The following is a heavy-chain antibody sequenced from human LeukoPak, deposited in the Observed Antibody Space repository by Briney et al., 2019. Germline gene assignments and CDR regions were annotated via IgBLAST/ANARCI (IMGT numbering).Heavy chain of an antibody. J-gene: IGHJ4*02. CDR3: AKEGFQYQLAYFDY. CDR2: ISGSGGST. D-gene: IGHD2-2*01. Sequence: SWVRQAPGKGLEWVSAISGSGGSTYYADSVKGRFSISRDNSKNTLYLQMNSLGAEDTAVYYCAKEGFQYQLAYFDYWGQGTLVTVSS. V-gene: IGHV3-23*01.